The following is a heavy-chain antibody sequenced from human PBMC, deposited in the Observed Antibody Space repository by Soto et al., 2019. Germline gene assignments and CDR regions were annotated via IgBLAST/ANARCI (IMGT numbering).Heavy chain of an antibody. J-gene: IGHJ5*02. CDR3: ANGYCSGGSCFSNWFDP. CDR1: GGTFSSYA. D-gene: IGHD2-15*01. V-gene: IGHV1-69*13. CDR2: IIPIFGTA. Sequence: SVKVSCKASGGTFSSYAISWVRQAPGQGLEWMGGIIPIFGTANYAQKFQGRVTITADESTSTAYMELSSLRSEDTAVYYCANGYCSGGSCFSNWFDPWGQGTLVTVSS.